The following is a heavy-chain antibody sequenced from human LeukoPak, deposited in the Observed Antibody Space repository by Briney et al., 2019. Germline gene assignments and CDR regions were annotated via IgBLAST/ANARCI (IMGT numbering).Heavy chain of an antibody. V-gene: IGHV1-69*13. D-gene: IGHD6-6*01. CDR3: ATALVRNYHYYGMDV. CDR1: GGTFSSYA. Sequence: SVKVSCKASGGTFSSYAISWVRQAPGQGLEWMGGIIPIFGTANYAQKFQGRVTITADESTSTAYMELSSLRSEDTAVYYCATALVRNYHYYGMDVWGQGTTVTVSS. CDR2: IIPIFGTA. J-gene: IGHJ6*02.